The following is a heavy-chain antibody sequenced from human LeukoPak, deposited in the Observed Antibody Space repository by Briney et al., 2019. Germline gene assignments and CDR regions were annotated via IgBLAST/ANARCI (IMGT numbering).Heavy chain of an antibody. V-gene: IGHV3-7*01. CDR3: ARDNAYYYYYMDV. CDR2: IKQDGSEK. CDR1: GFTFSSYG. Sequence: GGSLRLSCAASGFTFSSYGMSWVRQAPGKGLEWVANIKQDGSEKYYVDSVKGRFTISRDNAKNSLYLQMNSLRAEDTAVYYCARDNAYYYYYMDVWGKGTTVTVSS. J-gene: IGHJ6*03.